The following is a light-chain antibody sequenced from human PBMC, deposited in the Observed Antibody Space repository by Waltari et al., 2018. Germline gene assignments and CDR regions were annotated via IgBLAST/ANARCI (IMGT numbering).Light chain of an antibody. CDR3: QQYNAYWT. Sequence: DIQVTQSPSTLSASVGDRVTITCRASQSIGNLLAWYRQKPGKAPKLLISKASTLEGGVPSRFSGSGSGTEFALTISSLLPEDFATYYCQQYNAYWTFGQGTKVEIK. CDR1: QSIGNL. J-gene: IGKJ1*01. CDR2: KAS. V-gene: IGKV1-5*03.